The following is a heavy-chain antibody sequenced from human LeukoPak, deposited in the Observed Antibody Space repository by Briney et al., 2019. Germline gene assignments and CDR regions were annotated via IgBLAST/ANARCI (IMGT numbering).Heavy chain of an antibody. CDR2: IIPIFGTA. J-gene: IGHJ6*03. CDR1: GGTFSSYA. V-gene: IGHV1-69*01. D-gene: IGHD5-24*01. Sequence: GSSVKLSCKASGGTFSSYAISWVRQAPGQGLEWMGGIIPIFGTANYAQKFQGRVTITADESTSTAYMELSSLRSEDTAVYYCASVEMATIDYYYYYMDVWGKGTTVTISS. CDR3: ASVEMATIDYYYYYMDV.